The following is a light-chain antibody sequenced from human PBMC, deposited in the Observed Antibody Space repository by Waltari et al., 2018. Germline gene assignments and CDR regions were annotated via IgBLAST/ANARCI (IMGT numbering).Light chain of an antibody. Sequence: VVVTQSPLSLPVILGQSASISCTSSQSLVSSDGNTYLNLFQQRPGQSPRRLIYKVSNRDSGVPDRFSGSGSDTDFTLKISRVEAEDIGLYYCMQATHWPPVYTFGQGTKLEIK. CDR3: MQATHWPPVYT. V-gene: IGKV2-30*01. CDR2: KVS. J-gene: IGKJ2*01. CDR1: QSLVSSDGNTY.